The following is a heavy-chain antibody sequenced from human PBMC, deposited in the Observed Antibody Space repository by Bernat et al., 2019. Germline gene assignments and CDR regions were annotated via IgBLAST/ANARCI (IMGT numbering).Heavy chain of an antibody. D-gene: IGHD3-22*01. CDR2: IDWDDDK. CDR1: GFSLSTSGMR. Sequence: KESGPALVKPTQTLTLTCTFSGFSLSTSGMRVNWIRQPPGKALEWLARIDWDDDKFYSTSLKTRLTISKDTSKNQVVLTMTNMDPVDTATYYCARITMTDAFDIWGQGTMVTVSS. CDR3: ARITMTDAFDI. J-gene: IGHJ3*02. V-gene: IGHV2-70*04.